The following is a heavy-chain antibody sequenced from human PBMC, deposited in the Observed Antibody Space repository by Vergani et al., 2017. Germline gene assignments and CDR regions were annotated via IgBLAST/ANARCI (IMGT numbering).Heavy chain of an antibody. J-gene: IGHJ4*02. V-gene: IGHV1-2*02. CDR3: ARDVLGYSSSRGLGF. CDR1: EYTFTGYY. CDR2: INPNSGGT. Sequence: QVQLEQSGAEVKKPGASVKVSCKASEYTFTGYYMHWVRQAPGQGLEWMGWINPNSGGTNYAQKFQGRVTMTRDTSISTAYMELSRLRSDDTAMYYCARDVLGYSSSRGLGFWGQGTLVTVSS. D-gene: IGHD6-13*01.